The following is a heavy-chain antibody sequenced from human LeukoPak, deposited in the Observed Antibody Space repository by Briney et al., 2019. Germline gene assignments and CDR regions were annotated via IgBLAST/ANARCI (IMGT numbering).Heavy chain of an antibody. CDR2: INPNSGGT. Sequence: ASVKVSCKASGYTFTGYYMHWVRQAPGQGLERMGRINPNSGGTNYAQKFQGRVTMTRDTSISTAYMELSRLRSDDTAVYYCARAVAGTIIGYWGQGTLVTVSS. CDR1: GYTFTGYY. J-gene: IGHJ4*02. V-gene: IGHV1-2*06. CDR3: ARAVAGTIIGY. D-gene: IGHD6-19*01.